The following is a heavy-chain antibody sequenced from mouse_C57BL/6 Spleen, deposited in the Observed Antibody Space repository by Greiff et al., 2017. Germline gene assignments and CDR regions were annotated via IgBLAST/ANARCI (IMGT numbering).Heavy chain of an antibody. CDR2: ISYDGSN. V-gene: IGHV3-6*01. CDR1: GYSITSGYY. CDR3: ARDTELLRMDY. Sequence: DVQLQESGPGLVKPSQSLSLTCSVTGYSITSGYYWNWIRQFPGNKLEWMGYISYDGSNNYNPSLKNRISITRDTSKNQFFLKLNSVTTEDTATYYCARDTELLRMDYWGQGTSVTVSS. J-gene: IGHJ4*01. D-gene: IGHD1-1*01.